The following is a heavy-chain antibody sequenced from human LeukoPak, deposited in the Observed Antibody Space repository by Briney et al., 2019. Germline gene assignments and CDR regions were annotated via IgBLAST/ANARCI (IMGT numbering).Heavy chain of an antibody. Sequence: GGSLRLSCAASGFTVSSNYMSWVRQAPGKGLVWVSLTYSGGSTYYADSVKGRFTISRDNSKTTLYLQMNSLRAEDTAVYYCARSITGRASFDYWGQGTLVTVSS. J-gene: IGHJ4*02. D-gene: IGHD1-14*01. CDR1: GFTVSSNY. V-gene: IGHV3-66*01. CDR3: ARSITGRASFDY. CDR2: TYSGGST.